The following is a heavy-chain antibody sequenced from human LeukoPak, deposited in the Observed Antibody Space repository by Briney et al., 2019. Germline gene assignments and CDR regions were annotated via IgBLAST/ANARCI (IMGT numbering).Heavy chain of an antibody. Sequence: GRSLRLSCAASGFTFSSYAMHWVRQAPGKGLEWVAVISYDGSNKYYADSVKGRFTISRDNSRNTLYLQMNSLRAEDTAVYYCAKENAFWSAYLDYWGQGTLVTVSS. V-gene: IGHV3-30-3*01. D-gene: IGHD3-3*01. CDR3: AKENAFWSAYLDY. J-gene: IGHJ4*02. CDR2: ISYDGSNK. CDR1: GFTFSSYA.